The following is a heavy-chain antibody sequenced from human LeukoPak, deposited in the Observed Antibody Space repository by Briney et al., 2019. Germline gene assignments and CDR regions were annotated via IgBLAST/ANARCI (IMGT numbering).Heavy chain of an antibody. J-gene: IGHJ3*02. CDR2: ISGSGGST. CDR3: ARVPLLGYSSSSGAFDI. D-gene: IGHD6-6*01. CDR1: GFTFSSYA. Sequence: GGSLRLSCAASGFTFSSYAMSWVRQAPGKGLEWVSAISGSGGSTYYADSVKGRFTISRDNSKNTLYLQMNSLRAEDTAVYYCARVPLLGYSSSSGAFDIWGQGTMVTVSS. V-gene: IGHV3-23*01.